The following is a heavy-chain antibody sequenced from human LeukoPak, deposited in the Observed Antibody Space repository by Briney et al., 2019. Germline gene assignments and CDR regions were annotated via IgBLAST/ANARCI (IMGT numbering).Heavy chain of an antibody. J-gene: IGHJ4*02. CDR2: ISWNSGSI. V-gene: IGHV3-9*01. Sequence: GRSLRLSCAASGFTFDDYAMPWVRQAPGKGLEWVSGISWNSGSIGYADSVKGRFTISRDNAKNSLYLQMNSLRAEDTALYYCAKEADGYNHFDYWGQGTLVTVSS. D-gene: IGHD5-24*01. CDR1: GFTFDDYA. CDR3: AKEADGYNHFDY.